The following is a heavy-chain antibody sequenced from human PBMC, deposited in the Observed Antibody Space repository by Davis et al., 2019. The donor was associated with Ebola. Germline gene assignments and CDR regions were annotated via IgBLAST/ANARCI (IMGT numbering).Heavy chain of an antibody. CDR1: GFPVSSYA. D-gene: IGHD2-8*01. Sequence: GGSLRLSCAASGFPVSSYAMSWVRQAPGKGLEWVSVIWGGSTYYVDSVKGRFTVSRDNSKNTLYLQMNSLSPDDTAVYYCAKMAIMGDPYFDYWGQGTLVTVSS. V-gene: IGHV3-23*01. J-gene: IGHJ4*02. CDR3: AKMAIMGDPYFDY. CDR2: IWGGST.